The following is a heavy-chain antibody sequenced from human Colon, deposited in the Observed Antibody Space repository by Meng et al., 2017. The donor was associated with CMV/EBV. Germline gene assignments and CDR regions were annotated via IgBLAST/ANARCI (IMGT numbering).Heavy chain of an antibody. Sequence: GESLKISCAASGFTFSCYWMHWVRQAPEKGLVWVSGINWSGETISYADSVKGRFTISRDNAQKSLFLQMTSLRTEDTAFYYCVKDSTSGWFGLHYFTSWGQGTLVTVSS. D-gene: IGHD6-19*01. J-gene: IGHJ4*02. CDR1: GFTFSCYW. V-gene: IGHV3-20*04. CDR2: INWSGETI. CDR3: VKDSTSGWFGLHYFTS.